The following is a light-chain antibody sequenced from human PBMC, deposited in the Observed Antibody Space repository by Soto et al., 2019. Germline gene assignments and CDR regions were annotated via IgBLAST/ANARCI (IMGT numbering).Light chain of an antibody. J-gene: IGLJ2*01. CDR1: SSNIGDNT. CDR3: AVWDDSLDGVV. Sequence: QSVLTQPPSASGTPGQSVTISCSGSSSNIGDNTVNWYQQLPGTAPKLLIYSNDQRSSGVPDRFSGSKSVTSASLAISGLQSEDEADYYCAVWDDSLDGVVFGGGTKLTVL. CDR2: SND. V-gene: IGLV1-44*01.